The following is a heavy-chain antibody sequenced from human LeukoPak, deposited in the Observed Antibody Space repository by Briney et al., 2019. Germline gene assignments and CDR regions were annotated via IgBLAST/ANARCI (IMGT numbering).Heavy chain of an antibody. D-gene: IGHD3-10*01. CDR3: ASNYYGDHSLDF. CDR1: GFSVSNYG. V-gene: IGHV3-33*01. Sequence: PGGSLRLSCLASGFSVSNYGLHWVRQAPGKGLDWVAAIWYDDSSEFYADAVKGRFSISRDYSKNTLYLQMNSLRMEDTAVYSCASNYYGDHSLDFWGQGTLVTVSS. CDR2: IWYDDSSE. J-gene: IGHJ4*02.